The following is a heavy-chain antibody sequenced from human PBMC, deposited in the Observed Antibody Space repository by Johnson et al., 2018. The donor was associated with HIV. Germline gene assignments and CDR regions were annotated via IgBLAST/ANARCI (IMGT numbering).Heavy chain of an antibody. CDR1: GFTVSSNY. V-gene: IGHV3-66*02. CDR3: AKAGYDYVWGSYKGAFDI. CDR2: IYSGGST. J-gene: IGHJ3*02. D-gene: IGHD3-16*01. Sequence: VQLVESGGGLVQPGGSLRLSCAASGFTVSSNYMSWIRQAPGKGLEWVSVIYSGGSTYYADSMKGRFTISRDNSKNTLYLQMNSLRAEDTALYYCAKAGYDYVWGSYKGAFDIWGQGTMVTVSS.